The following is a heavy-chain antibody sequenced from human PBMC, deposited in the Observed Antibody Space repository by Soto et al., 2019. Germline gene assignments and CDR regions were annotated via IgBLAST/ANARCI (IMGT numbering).Heavy chain of an antibody. CDR2: ISAYNGNT. Sequence: GASVKVSCKASGYTFTSYGISWVRQAPGQGLEWMGWISAYNGNTNYAQKLQGRVTMTTDTSTSTAYMELRSLRSDDTAVYYCARSSVITFGGVIVTPGDYYYGMDVWGQGTTVTVSS. CDR3: ARSSVITFGGVIVTPGDYYYGMDV. D-gene: IGHD3-16*02. J-gene: IGHJ6*02. V-gene: IGHV1-18*01. CDR1: GYTFTSYG.